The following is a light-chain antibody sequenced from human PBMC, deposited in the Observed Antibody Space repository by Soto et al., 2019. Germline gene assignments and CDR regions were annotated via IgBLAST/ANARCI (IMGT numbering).Light chain of an antibody. CDR2: GAS. CDR1: QSVSNSQ. J-gene: IGKJ5*01. V-gene: IGKV3-20*01. Sequence: EILLTQSPGTLSLSPGEGATLSCRASQSVSNSQFAWYQQKPGQAPRLLIYGASSRATGIPDRFSGSGSGTDFTLTISRLEPEDFAVYYCQQYGSSPSITFGQGTRLDIK. CDR3: QQYGSSPSIT.